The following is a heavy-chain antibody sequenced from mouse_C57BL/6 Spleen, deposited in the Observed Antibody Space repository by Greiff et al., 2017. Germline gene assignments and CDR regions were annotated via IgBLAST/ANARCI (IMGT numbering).Heavy chain of an antibody. CDR3: AREDYYGSSYYFDY. CDR2: INPNYGTT. D-gene: IGHD1-1*01. CDR1: GYSFTDYN. J-gene: IGHJ2*01. Sequence: VQLQQSGPELVKPGASVKISCKASGYSFTDYNMNWVKQSNGKSLEWIGVINPNYGTTSYNQKFKGKATLTVDQASSTAYMQLNSLTSEDSAVYYCAREDYYGSSYYFDYWGQGTTLTVSS. V-gene: IGHV1-39*01.